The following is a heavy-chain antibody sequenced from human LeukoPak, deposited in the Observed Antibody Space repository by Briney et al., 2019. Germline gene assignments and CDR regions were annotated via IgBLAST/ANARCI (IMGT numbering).Heavy chain of an antibody. J-gene: IGHJ4*02. CDR3: AKTKLDWLLFDF. V-gene: IGHV4-38-2*02. D-gene: IGHD3-9*01. CDR2: IFHNGNA. Sequence: PSETLSLTCIVSNYSISSGYYWVWIRQSPEEGREWIGSIFHNGNAFYSPSLQSRVTMSLDTSKSQFYLRLTSVTAADTALYYCAKTKLDWLLFDFWGQGILVTVSS. CDR1: NYSISSGYY.